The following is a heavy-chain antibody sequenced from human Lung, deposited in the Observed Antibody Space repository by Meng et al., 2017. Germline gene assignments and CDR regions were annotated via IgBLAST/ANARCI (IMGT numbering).Heavy chain of an antibody. CDR3: ARGRYSSSSAVVDY. V-gene: IGHV3-33*01. Sequence: QVQLVESGGVVVRPGRSLRLSCAASGFTFSSYGMHWVRQDPGKGLEWVEVIWYEGSKKYYADSGKGRFTISRDNSKNTLYLQMNSLRAEDTAVYYCARGRYSSSSAVVDYWGQGTLVTVSS. CDR1: GFTFSSYG. D-gene: IGHD6-13*01. CDR2: IWYEGSKK. J-gene: IGHJ4*02.